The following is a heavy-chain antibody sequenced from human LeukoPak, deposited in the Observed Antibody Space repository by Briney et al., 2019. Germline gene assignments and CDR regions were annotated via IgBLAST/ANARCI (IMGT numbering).Heavy chain of an antibody. V-gene: IGHV4-30-2*01. CDR1: GGSISSGGYS. D-gene: IGHD6-13*01. Sequence: SGTLSLTCAVSGGSISSGGYSWSWIRQPPGKGLEWIGYIYHSGSTYYNPSLKSRVTISVDRSKNQFSLKLSSVTAADTAVYYCARTIAAAVDNNWFDPWGQGTLVTVSS. J-gene: IGHJ5*02. CDR3: ARTIAAAVDNNWFDP. CDR2: IYHSGST.